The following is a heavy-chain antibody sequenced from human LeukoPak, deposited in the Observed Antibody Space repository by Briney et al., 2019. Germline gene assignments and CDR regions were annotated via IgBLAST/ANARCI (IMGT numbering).Heavy chain of an antibody. CDR2: IVVDSDNT. J-gene: IGHJ4*02. CDR3: ATPYSSTWFDY. Sequence: GASVKVSCKASGFTFTGKSAVQWVRQARGQRLEWIGWIVVDSDNTNYAQRFQERVTITRDMSTSTAYMELSSLRSEDTAVYYCATPYSSTWFDYWGQGTLVTVSS. CDR1: GFTFTGKSA. D-gene: IGHD6-13*01. V-gene: IGHV1-58*01.